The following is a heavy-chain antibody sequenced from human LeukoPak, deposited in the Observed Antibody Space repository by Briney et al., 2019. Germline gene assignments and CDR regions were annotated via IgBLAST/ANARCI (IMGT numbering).Heavy chain of an antibody. J-gene: IGHJ5*01. Sequence: PSETLSLTCSVSGGSITSHFWSWIRQPPGEGLEWIGYIHYSGSTNYNPSLKSRVTISPDTSKTQLFLKLTSVTAADTAVYYCARLVWLGESPGSWFDSWGQGTLVTVSS. CDR2: IHYSGST. V-gene: IGHV4-59*11. D-gene: IGHD3-10*01. CDR3: ARLVWLGESPGSWFDS. CDR1: GGSITSHF.